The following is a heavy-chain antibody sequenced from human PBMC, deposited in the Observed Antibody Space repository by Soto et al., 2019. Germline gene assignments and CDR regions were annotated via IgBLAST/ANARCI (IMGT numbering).Heavy chain of an antibody. Sequence: QVQLVQSGAEVKKPGASVKVSCKASGYTFTRSGISWVRQAPGQGLEWMGWISTYNGDTNYAQTFQGRVTMTTDTSTSTVHMEVRSLRSDDTAVYYCAREGVAPYYYYGMAVWGRGTPVTVSS. V-gene: IGHV1-18*01. CDR1: GYTFTRSG. CDR2: ISTYNGDT. D-gene: IGHD5-12*01. CDR3: AREGVAPYYYYGMAV. J-gene: IGHJ6*02.